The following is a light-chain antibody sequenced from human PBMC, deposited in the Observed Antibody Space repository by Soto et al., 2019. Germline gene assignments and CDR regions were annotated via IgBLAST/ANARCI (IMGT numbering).Light chain of an antibody. CDR1: QSISSW. CDR2: KAS. V-gene: IGKV1-5*03. CDR3: QQYNSYPWT. Sequence: DIQMTQSPSTLSASVGDRVTSTCRASQSISSWLAWYQQKPGKAPKLLIYKASSLESGVPSRFSGSGSGTEFTLTISSLQPDDFETYYCQQYNSYPWTLGQGKKVEIK. J-gene: IGKJ1*01.